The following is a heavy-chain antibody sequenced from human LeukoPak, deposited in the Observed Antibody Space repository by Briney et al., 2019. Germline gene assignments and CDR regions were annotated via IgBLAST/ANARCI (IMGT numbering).Heavy chain of an antibody. CDR3: ARGRLRFLEWPPHD. D-gene: IGHD3-3*01. V-gene: IGHV1-69*13. Sequence: GASVKVSCKASGGTFSSYAISWVRQAPGQGLEWMGGIIPIFGTANYAQKFQGRVTITADESTSTAYMELSSLRSEDTAVYYCARGRLRFLEWPPHDWGQGTLVTVSS. CDR1: GGTFSSYA. J-gene: IGHJ4*02. CDR2: IIPIFGTA.